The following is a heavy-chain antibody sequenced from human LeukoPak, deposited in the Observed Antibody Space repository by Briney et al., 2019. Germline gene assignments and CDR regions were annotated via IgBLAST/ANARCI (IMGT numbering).Heavy chain of an antibody. Sequence: PSETLSLTCTVPGGSISRGGYYWSSIRQHPGKGLEWIGYIYYSGSTYYNPSLKSRVTISIDTSKNQFSLKLSSVTAADTAVYYCARGLRRGSHSLYYFDYWGQGTLVTDSS. CDR3: ARGLRRGSHSLYYFDY. CDR2: IYYSGST. CDR1: GGSISRGGYY. J-gene: IGHJ4*02. V-gene: IGHV4-31*03. D-gene: IGHD3-10*01.